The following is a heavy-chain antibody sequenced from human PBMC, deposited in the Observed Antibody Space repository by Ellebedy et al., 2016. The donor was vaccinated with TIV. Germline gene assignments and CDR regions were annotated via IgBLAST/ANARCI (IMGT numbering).Heavy chain of an antibody. CDR3: ARGKAGPLGEDAFDI. CDR1: GYTFTNYG. V-gene: IGHV1-18*01. D-gene: IGHD3-10*01. CDR2: ISAYNGNT. Sequence: ASVKVSCKASGYTFTNYGISWMRQAPGQGIEWMGWISAYNGNTNYAQKLQGRVTMTTDTSTSTVYMDLSGLRSEDTAIYYCARGKAGPLGEDAFDIWGQGTLLTVSS. J-gene: IGHJ3*02.